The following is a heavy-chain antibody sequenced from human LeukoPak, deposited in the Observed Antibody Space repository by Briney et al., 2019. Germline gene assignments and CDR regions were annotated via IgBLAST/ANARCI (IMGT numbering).Heavy chain of an antibody. V-gene: IGHV7-4-1*02. CDR3: ATSLTVTTESGHDY. CDR1: GYTFTSYA. CDR2: INTNTGNP. Sequence: GASVKVSCKASGYTFTSYAMNWVRQAPGQGLEWMGWINTNTGNPTYAQGFTGRFVFSLDTSVSTAYLQISSLKAEDTAVYYCATSLTVTTESGHDYWGQGTLVTVSS. J-gene: IGHJ4*02. D-gene: IGHD4-17*01.